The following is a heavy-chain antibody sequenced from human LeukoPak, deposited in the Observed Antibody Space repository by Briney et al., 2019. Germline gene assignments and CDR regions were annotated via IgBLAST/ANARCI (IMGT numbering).Heavy chain of an antibody. CDR3: ARDYSHRDHVVGATSNSH. V-gene: IGHV3-21*01. J-gene: IGHJ4*02. Sequence: PGGSLRLSCAASGFTFSSYSMNWVRQAPGRGLEWVSSISSSSSYIYYAGSVKGRFTISRDNAKNSLYLQMNSLRAEDTAVYYCARDYSHRDHVVGATSNSHWGQGTLVTVSS. D-gene: IGHD1-26*01. CDR1: GFTFSSYS. CDR2: ISSSSSYI.